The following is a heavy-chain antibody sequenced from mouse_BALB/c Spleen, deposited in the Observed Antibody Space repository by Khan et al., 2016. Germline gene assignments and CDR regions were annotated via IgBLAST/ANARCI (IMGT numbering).Heavy chain of an antibody. Sequence: QVRLQQSGAELARPGASVKLSCKASGYTFTSYWIQWVKQRPGQGLEWIGAIYPGDGDTRYTQKFKGKATLTADKSSSTAYMQLSSLASEDSAVYYCARRFGTTVSFDYWGQGTTLTVSS. D-gene: IGHD1-1*01. CDR3: ARRFGTTVSFDY. V-gene: IGHV1-87*01. CDR1: GYTFTSYW. CDR2: IYPGDGDT. J-gene: IGHJ2*01.